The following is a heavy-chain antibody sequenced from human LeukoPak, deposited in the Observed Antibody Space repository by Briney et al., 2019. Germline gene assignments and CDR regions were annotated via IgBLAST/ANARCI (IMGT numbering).Heavy chain of an antibody. CDR1: GFTFSSNW. CDR3: VRDLGGRSGH. D-gene: IGHD1-26*01. CDR2: INEDGSTT. J-gene: IGHJ4*02. Sequence: SGGSLGLSCAASGFTFSSNWMHWVRQAPGKGLVWVSRINEDGSTTNYADSVKGRSTISRDNAKNTLYLQMNSLRAEDTAVYYCVRDLGGRSGHWGQGTLVTVSS. V-gene: IGHV3-74*01.